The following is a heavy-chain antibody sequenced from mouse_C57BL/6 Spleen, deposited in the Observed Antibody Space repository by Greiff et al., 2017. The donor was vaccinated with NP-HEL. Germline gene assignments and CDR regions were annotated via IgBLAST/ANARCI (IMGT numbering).Heavy chain of an antibody. D-gene: IGHD1-1*01. V-gene: IGHV1-80*01. CDR2: IYPGDGDT. CDR3: ARGGSSHGYFDY. CDR1: GYAFSSYW. J-gene: IGHJ2*01. Sequence: VKLQESGAELVKPGASVKISCKASGYAFSSYWMNWVKQRPGKGLEWIGQIYPGDGDTNYNGKFKGKATLTADKSSSTAYMQLSSLTSEDSAVYFCARGGSSHGYFDYWGQGTTLTVSS.